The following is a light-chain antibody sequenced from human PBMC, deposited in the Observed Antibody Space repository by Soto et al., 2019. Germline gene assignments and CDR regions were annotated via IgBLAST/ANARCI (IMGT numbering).Light chain of an antibody. V-gene: IGKV3-20*01. Sequence: EIVLRQSPGTMSLSPGERATLCCRASQSVSSSYLAWYQQKPGQAPRLLIYAASSRATGIADRFSGSGSGTDFTLTISRLEPEDFAVYYCQHYGSSHRGFGQGTKVDIK. J-gene: IGKJ1*01. CDR1: QSVSSSY. CDR3: QHYGSSHRG. CDR2: AAS.